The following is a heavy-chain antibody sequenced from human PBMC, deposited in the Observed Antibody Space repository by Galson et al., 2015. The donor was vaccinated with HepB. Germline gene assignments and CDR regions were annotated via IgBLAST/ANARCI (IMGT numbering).Heavy chain of an antibody. D-gene: IGHD3-10*01. CDR1: RFSFNSSA. Sequence: SLRLSCAAARFSFNSSALSWIHQAPVEGLEWVSAICGHGRGTFIADSVQGRSTISSANSRNTLYLQMNRLRAEDTGVYYCAKAKPYATTWYGGTNCWGQGTLVTVSS. CDR2: ICGHGRGT. CDR3: AKAKPYATTWYGGTNC. J-gene: IGHJ4*02. V-gene: IGHV3-23*01.